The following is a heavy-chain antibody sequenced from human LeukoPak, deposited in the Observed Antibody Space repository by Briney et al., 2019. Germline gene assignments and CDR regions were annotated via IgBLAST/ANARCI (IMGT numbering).Heavy chain of an antibody. CDR1: GFTVSSYA. V-gene: IGHV3-23*01. CDR3: AKTTTGYSSGRFPGWPVDY. CDR2: IFGSGGST. J-gene: IGHJ4*02. D-gene: IGHD6-19*01. Sequence: GGSLRLSCAASGFTVSSYAIYWVRQAPGKGLEWVSGIFGSGGSTHYADSVKGRSTISRDNSKNTVYLQMNSLRAEDTAVYYCAKTTTGYSSGRFPGWPVDYWGQGTLVTVSS.